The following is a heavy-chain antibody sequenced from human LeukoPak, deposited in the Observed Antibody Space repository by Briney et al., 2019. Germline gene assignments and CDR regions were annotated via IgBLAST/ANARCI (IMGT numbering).Heavy chain of an antibody. V-gene: IGHV3-23*01. CDR2: ISGSGGST. CDR1: GFTFSSYA. J-gene: IGHJ3*02. D-gene: IGHD3-22*01. CDR3: AKIFYMIVVEGAFDI. Sequence: GGSLRLSCAASGFTFSSYAMSWVRQAPAKGLEWVSAISGSGGSTYYADSVRGRFTISRDNSKNTLYLQMNSLRAEDTAVYYCAKIFYMIVVEGAFDIWGQGTMVTVSS.